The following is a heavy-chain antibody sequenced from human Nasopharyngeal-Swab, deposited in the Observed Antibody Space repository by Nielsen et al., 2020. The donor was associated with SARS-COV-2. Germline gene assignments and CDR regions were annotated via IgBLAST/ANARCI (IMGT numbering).Heavy chain of an antibody. CDR1: GFTFSSYE. CDR2: ISSSGSTI. CDR3: ARVSSGSPGYGMDV. D-gene: IGHD6-19*01. J-gene: IGHJ6*02. Sequence: GGSLSLSCAASGFTFSSYEMNWVLHAPGKGLEWVSYISSSGSTIYYADSVKGRFTISRDNAKNSLYLQMNSLRAEDTAVYYCARVSSGSPGYGMDVWGQGTTVTVSS. V-gene: IGHV3-48*03.